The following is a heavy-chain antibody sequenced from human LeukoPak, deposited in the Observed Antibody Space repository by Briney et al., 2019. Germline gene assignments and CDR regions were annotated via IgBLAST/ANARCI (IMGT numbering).Heavy chain of an antibody. CDR3: ARDPRPYDSSGYYPFLYYYGMDV. CDR2: INHSGST. D-gene: IGHD3-22*01. Sequence: SETLSLTCAVYGGSFSGYYWSWIRQPPGKGLEWIGEINHSGSTNYNPSLKSRVTMTRDTSTSTVYMELSSLRSEDTAVYYCARDPRPYDSSGYYPFLYYYGMDVWGQGTTVTVSS. V-gene: IGHV4-34*10. CDR1: GGSFSGYY. J-gene: IGHJ6*02.